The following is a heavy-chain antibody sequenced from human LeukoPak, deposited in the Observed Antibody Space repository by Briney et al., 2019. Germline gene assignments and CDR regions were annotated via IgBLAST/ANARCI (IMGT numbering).Heavy chain of an antibody. CDR3: ASEPDSSWFDP. D-gene: IGHD6-13*01. Sequence: GGSLRLSCAASGFTFSDYWMHWVRQAPGKGLVWVSRINIDGSDTTYADSVKGRFTISRDNTKNTLYLQMNSLRAEDTAVYYCASEPDSSWFDPWGQGTLVTVSS. J-gene: IGHJ5*02. CDR1: GFTFSDYW. V-gene: IGHV3-74*01. CDR2: INIDGSDT.